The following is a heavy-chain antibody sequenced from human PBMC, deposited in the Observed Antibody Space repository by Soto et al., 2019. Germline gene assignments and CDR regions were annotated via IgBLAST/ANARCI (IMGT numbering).Heavy chain of an antibody. D-gene: IGHD4-17*01. CDR2: ISWNSGSI. Sequence: EVQLVESGGGLVQPGRSLRLSCGASGFTFDDYAMHWVRQAPGKGLEWVSGISWNSGSIAYADSVKGRFTISRDNAKNSLYLQMNSLTPEDTALYYCAKEFSDICDYRRDFDYWGQGTLVTVSS. V-gene: IGHV3-9*01. CDR1: GFTFDDYA. CDR3: AKEFSDICDYRRDFDY. J-gene: IGHJ4*02.